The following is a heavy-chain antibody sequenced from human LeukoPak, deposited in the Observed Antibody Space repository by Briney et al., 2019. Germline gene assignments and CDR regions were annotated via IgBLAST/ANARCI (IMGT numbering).Heavy chain of an antibody. D-gene: IGHD2-21*02. CDR3: ARRGDWDAFDI. V-gene: IGHV4-39*01. J-gene: IGHJ3*02. Sequence: SSETLSLTCTVSGGSISSSSYYWGWIRQPPGKGLEWIGSTYYSGSTYYNPSLKSRVTISVDTSKNQFSLKLSSATAADTAVYYCARRGDWDAFDIWGQGTMVTVSS. CDR2: TYYSGST. CDR1: GGSISSSSYY.